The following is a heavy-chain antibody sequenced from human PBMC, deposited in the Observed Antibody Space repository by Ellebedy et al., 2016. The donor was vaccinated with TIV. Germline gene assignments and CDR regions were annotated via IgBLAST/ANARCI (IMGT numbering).Heavy chain of an antibody. J-gene: IGHJ4*02. CDR2: ISYDGNSK. Sequence: GESLKISCAASGFTFNSYAMHWVRQAPGKGLEWVAVISYDGNSKYYADSVKGRFTISRDNSMTTLYLEMNSLRAEDTAVYYCVRDGSYDYGDYWGQGTVVTVSS. D-gene: IGHD3-16*01. V-gene: IGHV3-30-3*01. CDR1: GFTFNSYA. CDR3: VRDGSYDYGDY.